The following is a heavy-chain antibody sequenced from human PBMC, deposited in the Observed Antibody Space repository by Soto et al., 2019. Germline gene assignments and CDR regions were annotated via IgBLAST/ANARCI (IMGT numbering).Heavy chain of an antibody. CDR3: ARTCGSGSYYYYYGMDV. Sequence: ASVKFSCKASGYTFTSYCISWVLQAPGQGLEGMGWISADNDNTNYEQKLQGRVTRTTDTSTSTAYMELRSLRSDDKAVYYCARTCGSGSYYYYYGMDVWGQGTTVTVSS. CDR1: GYTFTSYC. D-gene: IGHD3-10*01. J-gene: IGHJ6*02. CDR2: ISADNDNT. V-gene: IGHV1-18*04.